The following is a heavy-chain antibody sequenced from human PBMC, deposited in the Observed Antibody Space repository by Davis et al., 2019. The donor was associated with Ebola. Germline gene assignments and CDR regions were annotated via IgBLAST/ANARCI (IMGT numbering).Heavy chain of an antibody. CDR1: GGSISSGGYS. CDR3: ARVVGTVTQPGGYYYGMDV. J-gene: IGHJ6*02. CDR2: IYYSGST. D-gene: IGHD4-17*01. Sequence: MPSETLSLTCAVSGGSISSGGYSWSWIRQPPGKGLEWIGYIYYSGSTYYNPSLKSRVTISVDTSKNQFSLKLSSVTAADTAVYYCARVVGTVTQPGGYYYGMDVWGQGTTVTVSS. V-gene: IGHV4-30-4*07.